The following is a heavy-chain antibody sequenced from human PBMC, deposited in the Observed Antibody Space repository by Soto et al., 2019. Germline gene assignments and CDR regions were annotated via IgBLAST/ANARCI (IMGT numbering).Heavy chain of an antibody. D-gene: IGHD4-4*01. CDR1: GGSISSYY. CDR2: IYYSGST. V-gene: IGHV4-59*01. J-gene: IGHJ2*01. Sequence: SETLSLTCTVSGGSISSYYWSWIRQPPGKGLEWIGYIYYSGSTNYNPSLKSRVTISVDTSKNQFSLKLSSVTAADTAVYYCARVALTVTKINWYFDLWGRGTLVT. CDR3: ARVALTVTKINWYFDL.